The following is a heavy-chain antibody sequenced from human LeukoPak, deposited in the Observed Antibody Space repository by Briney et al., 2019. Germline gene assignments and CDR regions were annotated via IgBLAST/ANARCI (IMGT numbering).Heavy chain of an antibody. J-gene: IGHJ6*02. CDR2: IVVGSGNT. V-gene: IGHV1-58*02. CDR1: GFTFPSSA. Sequence: SVKVSCKASGFTFPSSAMQWVRQARGQRLEWIGWIVVGSGNTNYAQKFQERVTITRDMSTSTAYMELSRLRSEDTAVYYCAAPSGSDAGTYSYYGMDVWGQ. CDR3: AAPSGSDAGTYSYYGMDV. D-gene: IGHD3-10*01.